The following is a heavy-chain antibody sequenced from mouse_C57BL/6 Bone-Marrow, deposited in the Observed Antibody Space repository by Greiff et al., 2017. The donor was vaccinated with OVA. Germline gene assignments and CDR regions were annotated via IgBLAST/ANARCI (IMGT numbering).Heavy chain of an antibody. CDR1: GFTFSDYY. Sequence: EVKVVESEGGLVQPGSSMKLSCTASGFTFSDYYMAWVRQVPDKGLDWVANINYDGSSTYYLDSLNSRFIISRDNAKNILYLQMSSLQAEDTATYYCARGRGDYWGQGTSVTVSS. CDR2: INYDGSST. CDR3: ARGRGDY. J-gene: IGHJ4*01. V-gene: IGHV5-16*01.